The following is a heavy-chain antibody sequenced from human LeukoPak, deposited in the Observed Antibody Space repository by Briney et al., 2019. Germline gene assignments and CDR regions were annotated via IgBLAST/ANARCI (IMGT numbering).Heavy chain of an antibody. D-gene: IGHD3-22*01. CDR2: INDSGST. J-gene: IGHJ4*02. V-gene: IGHV4-34*01. CDR3: ARDWASSGSNQVDY. CDR1: GGSFSGYY. Sequence: SETLSLTCAVYGGSFSGYYWSWIRQPPGKGLEWIGEINDSGSTNYNPSLKSRVTILADTPKNQFSLKLSSVTAADTAVYYCARDWASSGSNQVDYWGQGTLVTVSS.